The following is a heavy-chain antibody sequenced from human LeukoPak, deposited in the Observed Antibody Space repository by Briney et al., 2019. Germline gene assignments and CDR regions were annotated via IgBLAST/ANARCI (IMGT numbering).Heavy chain of an antibody. D-gene: IGHD3-3*01. Sequence: SETLSLTCAVYGGSFSGYYWSWIRQPPGKGLEWIGEINHSGSTNYNPSLKSRGTISVDTSNNQFSLKLSSVTAADTDVYYCARAGYYDFWSGYYTPYYYYYMDVWGKGTTVTVSS. CDR3: ARAGYYDFWSGYYTPYYYYYMDV. CDR2: INHSGST. J-gene: IGHJ6*03. CDR1: GGSFSGYY. V-gene: IGHV4-34*01.